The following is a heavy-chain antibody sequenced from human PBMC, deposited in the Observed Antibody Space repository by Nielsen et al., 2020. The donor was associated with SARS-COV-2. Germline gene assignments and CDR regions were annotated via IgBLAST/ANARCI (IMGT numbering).Heavy chain of an antibody. D-gene: IGHD6-19*01. Sequence: LTCTVSGGSISSSSYYWGWIRQPPGKGLEWIGSIYYSGSTYYNPSLKSRVTISVDTSKNQFSLKLSSVTAADTAVYYCAITYSGWPYTWFDPWGQGTLVTVSS. CDR3: AITYSGWPYTWFDP. V-gene: IGHV4-39*01. CDR1: GGSISSSSYY. CDR2: IYYSGST. J-gene: IGHJ5*02.